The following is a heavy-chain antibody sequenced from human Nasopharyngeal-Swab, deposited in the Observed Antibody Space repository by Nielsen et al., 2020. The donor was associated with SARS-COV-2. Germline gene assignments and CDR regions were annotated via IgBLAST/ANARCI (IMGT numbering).Heavy chain of an antibody. V-gene: IGHV1-8*01. J-gene: IGHJ6*02. CDR1: GYTFTSYD. CDR2: MNPNSGNT. D-gene: IGHD4-11*01. CDR3: ARGHYSDYYYGMDV. Sequence: ASVKVSCKASGYTFTSYDINWVRQATGQGLEWMGWMNPNSGNTGYEQKFQGRVTLTADESTSTAYMELSSLRSEYTAVYYCARGHYSDYYYGMDVLGQGTTVTVSS.